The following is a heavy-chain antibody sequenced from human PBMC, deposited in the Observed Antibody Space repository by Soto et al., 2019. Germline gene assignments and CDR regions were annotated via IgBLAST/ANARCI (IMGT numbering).Heavy chain of an antibody. V-gene: IGHV3-23*01. J-gene: IGHJ3*02. CDR2: ISGSGGST. Sequence: TGGSLRLSCAASGFTFSSYAMSWVRQAPGKGLEWVSAISGSGGSTYYADSVKGRFTISRDNSKNTLYLQMNSLRAEDTAVYYCAKGRITIFGVVIGAFDIWGQGTMVTVSS. D-gene: IGHD3-3*01. CDR1: GFTFSSYA. CDR3: AKGRITIFGVVIGAFDI.